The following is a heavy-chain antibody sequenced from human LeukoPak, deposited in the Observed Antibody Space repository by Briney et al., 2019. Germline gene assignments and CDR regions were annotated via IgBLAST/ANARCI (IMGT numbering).Heavy chain of an antibody. CDR1: GLTFSSYD. CDR3: ARVVITMVRGATGLNWFDP. CDR2: IGTAGDT. D-gene: IGHD3-10*01. Sequence: PGGSLRLSCAASGLTFSSYDMHWVRQATGKGLEWVSAIGTAGDTYYPDSVKGRFTISRDNSKNTLYLQMNSLRAEDTAVYYCARVVITMVRGATGLNWFDPWGQGTLVTVSS. J-gene: IGHJ5*02. V-gene: IGHV3-13*01.